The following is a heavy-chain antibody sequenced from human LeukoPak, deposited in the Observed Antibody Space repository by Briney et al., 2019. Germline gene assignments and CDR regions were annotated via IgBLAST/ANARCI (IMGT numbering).Heavy chain of an antibody. Sequence: SVTVSCLVSGYTLTELSMHWVRQAPGKGREWMGGFDPEDGETIYAQKFQGRVTMTEDTSTDKAYMELSSLRSEDTAVYYCATSGADYDFWSGYPLDYWGQGTLVTVSS. CDR2: FDPEDGET. V-gene: IGHV1-24*01. J-gene: IGHJ4*02. CDR3: ATSGADYDFWSGYPLDY. CDR1: GYTLTELS. D-gene: IGHD3-3*01.